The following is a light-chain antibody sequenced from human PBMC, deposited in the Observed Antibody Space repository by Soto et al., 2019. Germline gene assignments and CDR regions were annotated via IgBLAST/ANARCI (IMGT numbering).Light chain of an antibody. Sequence: DIVLTQSPGTLSLSPGERATLSCRASQSIRDRYLAWYQQKPGQAPRLLIYGASTRATGSPDRFSGSGSATYFTLTISRLEPEDFAVYYCQQYGSSPEISFGPGTKVDIK. CDR1: QSIRDRY. CDR3: QQYGSSPEIS. CDR2: GAS. V-gene: IGKV3-20*01. J-gene: IGKJ3*01.